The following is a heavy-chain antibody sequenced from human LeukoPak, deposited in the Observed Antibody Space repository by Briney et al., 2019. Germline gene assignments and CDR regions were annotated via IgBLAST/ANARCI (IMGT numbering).Heavy chain of an antibody. Sequence: SETLSLTCTVSGGSISSYYWSWIRQPPGKGLEWIGYIYYSGSTKYNPSLKSRVTISVDTSKNQFSLKLSSVTAADTAVYYCARSSDYSNYGIDYWGQGTLVTVSS. J-gene: IGHJ4*02. CDR1: GGSISSYY. CDR2: IYYSGST. CDR3: ARSSDYSNYGIDY. D-gene: IGHD4-11*01. V-gene: IGHV4-59*01.